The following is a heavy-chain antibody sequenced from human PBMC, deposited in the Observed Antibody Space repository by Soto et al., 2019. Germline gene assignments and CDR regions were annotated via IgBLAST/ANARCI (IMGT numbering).Heavy chain of an antibody. D-gene: IGHD3-22*01. Sequence: EVQLVQSGAEVKKPGESLKISCKGSGYSFTSYWIGWVRQMPGKGLEWMGIIYPGDSDTRYSPSFQGQVTISADKSISTAYLQWSSLKASDTAMYYCASSDTYYYDSSGYIPFGYWGQGTLVTVSS. J-gene: IGHJ4*02. CDR3: ASSDTYYYDSSGYIPFGY. V-gene: IGHV5-51*01. CDR1: GYSFTSYW. CDR2: IYPGDSDT.